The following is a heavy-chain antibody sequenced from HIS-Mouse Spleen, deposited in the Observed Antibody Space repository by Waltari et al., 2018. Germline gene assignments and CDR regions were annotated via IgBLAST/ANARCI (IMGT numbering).Heavy chain of an antibody. CDR1: GFALSTSGVG. V-gene: IGHV2-5*01. J-gene: IGHJ5*02. CDR2: IYWNDDK. CDR3: AHGPHCSSTSCPPGGFDP. Sequence: QITLKESGPTLVKPTQTLTLTCTFPGFALSTSGVGVGWTRQPPGQALEWLALIYWNDDKRYSPSLKSRLTITKDTSKNQVVLTMTNMDPVDTATYYCAHGPHCSSTSCPPGGFDPWGQGTLVTVSS. D-gene: IGHD2-2*01.